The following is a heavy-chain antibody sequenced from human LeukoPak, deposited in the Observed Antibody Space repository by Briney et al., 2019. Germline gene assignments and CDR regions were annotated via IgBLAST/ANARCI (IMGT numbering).Heavy chain of an antibody. CDR1: GFTFSSYA. D-gene: IGHD1-26*01. Sequence: GVLRLSCAASGFTFSSYAMSWVRQAPGKGLEWVSAISGSGGSTYYADSVKGRFTISRDNSKNTLYLQMNSLRAEDTAVYYCAKDNGYSGSPPNYYFDYWGQGTLVTVSS. CDR3: AKDNGYSGSPPNYYFDY. CDR2: ISGSGGST. V-gene: IGHV3-23*01. J-gene: IGHJ4*02.